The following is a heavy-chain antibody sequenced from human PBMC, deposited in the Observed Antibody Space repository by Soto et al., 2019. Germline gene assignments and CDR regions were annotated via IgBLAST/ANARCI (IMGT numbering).Heavy chain of an antibody. V-gene: IGHV1-18*01. CDR3: VRFASSGLYAGGY. CDR2: IRPYSTNT. J-gene: IGHJ4*02. Sequence: QVQLVQSGGAVKKPGASVKVSCKATCYVFTKYAFGWMRQAPGQGLPWMGWIRPYSTNTKYTQKVQGRVTMTTDTSTSTGYMERSTLRSDATAVYYCVRFASSGLYAGGYWGQGTLVTVPS. CDR1: CYVFTKYA. D-gene: IGHD6-19*01.